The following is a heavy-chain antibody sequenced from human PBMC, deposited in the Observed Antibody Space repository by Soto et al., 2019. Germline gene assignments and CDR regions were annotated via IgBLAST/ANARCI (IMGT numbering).Heavy chain of an antibody. V-gene: IGHV1-8*01. Sequence: QVQLVQSGAEVKEPGASVKVSCRASGYTFGSYDINWVRQAAGQGLEWLGWANPSSGNTGYAQKFHGRVTMTRDTSITTAYMELSSLRSEDTAVYFCARSPACGTCYTDLDLWGQGTLVTVSS. CDR1: GYTFGSYD. J-gene: IGHJ4*02. CDR3: ARSPACGTCYTDLDL. D-gene: IGHD2-2*02. CDR2: ANPSSGNT.